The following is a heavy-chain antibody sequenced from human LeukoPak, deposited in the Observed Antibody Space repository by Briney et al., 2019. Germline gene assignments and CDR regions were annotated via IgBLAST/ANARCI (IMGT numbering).Heavy chain of an antibody. J-gene: IGHJ6*03. Sequence: SETLSLTCTVSGGSISSSSYYWGWIRQPPGKGLEWIGSIYYSGSTYYNPSLKSRVTISVDTSKNQFSLKLSSVTAADTAVYYCARIVQLWGLYYMDVWGKGTTVTISS. V-gene: IGHV4-39*01. CDR1: GGSISSSSYY. CDR3: ARIVQLWGLYYMDV. CDR2: IYYSGST. D-gene: IGHD5-18*01.